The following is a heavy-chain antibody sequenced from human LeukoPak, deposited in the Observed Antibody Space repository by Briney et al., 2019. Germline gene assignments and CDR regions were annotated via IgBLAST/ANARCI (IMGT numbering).Heavy chain of an antibody. CDR1: GLTFSSYA. CDR3: AKDLLYYGPGTYYNAAEYFQF. Sequence: AGRSLRLSCAASGLTFSSYAMHWVRQAPGKGLEWVAVISYDGSNKDYADSVKGRFTISRDNSRNTLSLQMNSLRPEDTAVYYCAKDLLYYGPGTYYNAAEYFQFWGQGTQVTVSS. CDR2: ISYDGSNK. V-gene: IGHV3-30*18. J-gene: IGHJ1*01. D-gene: IGHD3-10*01.